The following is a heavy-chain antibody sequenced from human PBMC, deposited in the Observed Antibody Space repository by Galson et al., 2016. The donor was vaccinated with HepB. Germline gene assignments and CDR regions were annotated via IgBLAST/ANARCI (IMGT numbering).Heavy chain of an antibody. D-gene: IGHD1-26*01. Sequence: SLRLPCAASGFTFNNYDMHWFRQAPGQRLEWVSYITRSGGTTLYADSVKGRFTISRDNAKNSLYLQMNSLRDEDTAVYYCARDVRGSEDYWGQGTLVTVSS. CDR1: GFTFNNYD. CDR3: ARDVRGSEDY. V-gene: IGHV3-48*02. J-gene: IGHJ4*02. CDR2: ITRSGGTT.